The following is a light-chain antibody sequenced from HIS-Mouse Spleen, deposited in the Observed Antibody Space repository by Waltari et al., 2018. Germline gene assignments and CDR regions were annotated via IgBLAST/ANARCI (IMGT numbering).Light chain of an antibody. CDR1: QSVNSY. CDR3: QQRSNWPPYT. V-gene: IGKV3-11*01. Sequence: EIVLTHSPATLSLSPGERATLSCRASQSVNSYLAWYQQKPGQAPSLLSYAASNRATRIPARFSGSRSETDFNLTISSLEPEDFAVYYCQQRSNWPPYTFGQGTKLEI. CDR2: AAS. J-gene: IGKJ2*01.